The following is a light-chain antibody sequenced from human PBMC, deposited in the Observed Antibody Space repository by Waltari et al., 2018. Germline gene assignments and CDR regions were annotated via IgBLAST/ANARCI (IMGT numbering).Light chain of an antibody. CDR2: DVN. J-gene: IGLJ2*01. CDR3: SSYTGSSALVV. V-gene: IGLV2-14*03. Sequence: QSALTQPASVSGSPGQSITISCSGSTIDIGSYNYVSWYQQHPGKAPKLIIFDVNRRPSGVSNRFSGSKSGLTASLTIPGLQAEDEAEYYCSSYTGSSALVVFGGGTKLSVL. CDR1: TIDIGSYNY.